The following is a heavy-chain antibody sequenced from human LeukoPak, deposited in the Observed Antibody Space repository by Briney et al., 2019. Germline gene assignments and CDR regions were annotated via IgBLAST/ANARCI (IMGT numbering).Heavy chain of an antibody. Sequence: GASVKVSCKASGYTFTSYGIRWVRQAPGQGLEWMGWISAYNGNTNYAQKLQGRVTMTTDTSTSTAYTELRSLRSDDTAVYYCARGYSSSWYRAFDNWGQGTMVTVSS. D-gene: IGHD6-13*01. CDR3: ARGYSSSWYRAFDN. CDR1: GYTFTSYG. V-gene: IGHV1-18*01. CDR2: ISAYNGNT. J-gene: IGHJ3*02.